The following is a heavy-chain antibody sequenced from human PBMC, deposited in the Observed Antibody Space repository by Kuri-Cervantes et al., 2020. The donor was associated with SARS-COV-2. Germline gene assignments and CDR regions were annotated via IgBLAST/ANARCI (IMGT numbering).Heavy chain of an antibody. Sequence: GESLKISCTASGFTFGDYAMSWVRQAPGKGLEWVGFIRSKAYGGTTEYAASVKGRFTISRDDSKSIAYLQMNSLKTEDTAVYYCAKARRNIVVVPAGRPDGAILDYWGQGTLVTVSS. CDR1: GFTFGDYA. D-gene: IGHD2-2*01. V-gene: IGHV3-49*04. J-gene: IGHJ4*02. CDR2: IRSKAYGGTT. CDR3: AKARRNIVVVPAGRPDGAILDY.